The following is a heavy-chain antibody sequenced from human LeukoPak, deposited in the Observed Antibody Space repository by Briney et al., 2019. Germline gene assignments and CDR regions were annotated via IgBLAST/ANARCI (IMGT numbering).Heavy chain of an antibody. CDR1: GYTFTSYD. CDR3: ARQNYYGSGYYYGYYMDV. J-gene: IGHJ6*03. V-gene: IGHV1-8*01. CDR2: MNPNSGNT. Sequence: GASVKVSCKASGYTFTSYDVSWVRQAPGQGLEWMGWMNPNSGNTGYAQKFQGRVTMTRNTSISTAYTELSSLRSEDTAVYYCARQNYYGSGYYYGYYMDVWGKGTTVTISS. D-gene: IGHD3-10*01.